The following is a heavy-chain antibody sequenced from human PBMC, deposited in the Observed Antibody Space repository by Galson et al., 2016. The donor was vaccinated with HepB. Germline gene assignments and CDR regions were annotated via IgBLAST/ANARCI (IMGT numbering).Heavy chain of an antibody. CDR2: INHSGTT. D-gene: IGHD3-22*01. Sequence: SETLSLTCAVYGGSFSGFYWSWIRQSPGKGLEWIGEINHSGTTNYNPSLKGRVTMSVDTSKNHFPLKLSSVTAADTAVYYCARGYYYDTSGSYSYYYYMNVWGKGTTVTVSS. CDR3: ARGYYYDTSGSYSYYYYMNV. CDR1: GGSFSGFY. J-gene: IGHJ6*03. V-gene: IGHV4-34*01.